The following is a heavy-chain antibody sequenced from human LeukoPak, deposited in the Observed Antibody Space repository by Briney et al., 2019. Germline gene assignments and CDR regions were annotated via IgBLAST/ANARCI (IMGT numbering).Heavy chain of an antibody. J-gene: IGHJ4*02. V-gene: IGHV3-23*01. CDR1: GFTFSSHA. CDR2: ISTSGGST. D-gene: IGHD3-10*01. CDR3: ALRGGQPDPFDY. Sequence: GGSLRLSCAASGFTFSSHAMSWVRQAPGKGLEWVSAISTSGGSTYYADSVKGRFTISRDNSRNTLYLQMNSLRAEDTVIYYCALRGGQPDPFDYWGQGTLVTVSS.